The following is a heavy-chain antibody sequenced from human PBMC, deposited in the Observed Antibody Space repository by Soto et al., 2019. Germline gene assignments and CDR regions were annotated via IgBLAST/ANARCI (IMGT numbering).Heavy chain of an antibody. CDR3: AREGSSGRLGFDY. V-gene: IGHV1-18*01. CDR2: INAYNGNT. CDR1: GYTFTIYG. Sequence: QVQLVQSGAEVKKPGASVKVSCKASGYTFTIYGISWVRQAPGQGLEWMGWINAYNGNTNYAQKPQGRGTMTADTSSSTAYMERRSLRSADTAVYYCAREGSSGRLGFDYWGQGTLVTVSS. D-gene: IGHD6-19*01. J-gene: IGHJ4*02.